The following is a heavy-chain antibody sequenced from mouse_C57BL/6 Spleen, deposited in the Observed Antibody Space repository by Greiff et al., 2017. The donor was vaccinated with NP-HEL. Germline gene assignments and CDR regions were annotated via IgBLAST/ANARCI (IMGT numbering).Heavy chain of an antibody. CDR3: AKGGSNSFDD. CDR1: GFSLTSYG. V-gene: IGHV2-5*01. D-gene: IGHD1-1*01. J-gene: IGHJ2*01. CDR2: IWGDGGT. Sequence: VQLQKSGPGLVRPSQSLSITCTVSGFSLTSYGVHWVRQSPGKGLEWLGVIWGDGGTDYSAACMYRLSITKDKSKSQVFFKMNSLQADDTAIYYCAKGGSNSFDDWGQGTTLTVAP.